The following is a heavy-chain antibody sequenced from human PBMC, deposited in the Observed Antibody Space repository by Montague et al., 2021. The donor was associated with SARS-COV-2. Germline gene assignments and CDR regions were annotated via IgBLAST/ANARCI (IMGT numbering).Heavy chain of an antibody. CDR2: INQSGSI. CDR3: ARGQQGVNIVVVVICFYDYMDV. D-gene: IGHD3-22*01. CDR1: GGSFSGFY. Sequence: SETLSLTCAVSGGSFSGFYWSWVRQPPGEGLEWIGEINQSGSINYNPSLKSRVTISVDSSKNQFSLKLTSVTAADTAVYYCARGQQGVNIVVVVICFYDYMDVWGKGTTVTFSS. V-gene: IGHV4-34*01. J-gene: IGHJ6*03.